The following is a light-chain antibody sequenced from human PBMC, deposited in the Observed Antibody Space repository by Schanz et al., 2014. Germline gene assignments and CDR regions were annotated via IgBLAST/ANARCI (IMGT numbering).Light chain of an antibody. V-gene: IGKV1-5*01. CDR3: QQYHSYPLT. Sequence: DIRMTQSPSSLSASVGDRVTITCRASQSITDYLNWYQQKPGKAPKVLMYDASSLESGVPSRFSGSGWGTEFTLTISSLQPDDFAAYYCQQYHSYPLTFGGGTMVGIK. CDR2: DAS. J-gene: IGKJ4*01. CDR1: QSITDY.